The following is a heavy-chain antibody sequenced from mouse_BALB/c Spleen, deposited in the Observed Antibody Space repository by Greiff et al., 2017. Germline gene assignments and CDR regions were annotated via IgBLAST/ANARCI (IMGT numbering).Heavy chain of an antibody. CDR2: ISSGGSYT. J-gene: IGHJ3*01. V-gene: IGHV5-9-4*01. CDR3: AREGFAY. Sequence: EVKVVESGGGLVKPGGSLKLSCAASGFTFSSYAMSWVRQSPEKRLEWVAEISSGGSYTYYPDTVTGRFTISRDNAKNTLYLEMSSLRSEDTAMYCCAREGFAYWGQGTLVTVSA. CDR1: GFTFSSYA.